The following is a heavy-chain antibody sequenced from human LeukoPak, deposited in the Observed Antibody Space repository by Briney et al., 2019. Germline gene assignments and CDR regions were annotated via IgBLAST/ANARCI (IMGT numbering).Heavy chain of an antibody. CDR2: IYYSGST. CDR3: ARDGHTYGSGSS. CDR1: GGSISSGGYY. Sequence: SQTLSLTCTVSGGSISSGGYYWSWIRQHPGKGLEWIGYIYYSGSTYYNPSLKSRVTISVDTSKNQFSLKLSSVTAAGTAVYYCARDGHTYGSGSSWGQGTLVTVSS. D-gene: IGHD3-10*01. J-gene: IGHJ5*02. V-gene: IGHV4-31*03.